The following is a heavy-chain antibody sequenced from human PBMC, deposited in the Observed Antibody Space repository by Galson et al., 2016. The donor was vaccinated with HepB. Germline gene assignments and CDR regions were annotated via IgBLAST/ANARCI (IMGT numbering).Heavy chain of an antibody. Sequence: SLRLSCAASGFTFSSYEMHWVRQATGRSLEWVSAIGTAGDTFYSGSVKGRFTISRENAKNSLYLQMNSLRPGDTAVYYCAREGGVSSDDAFDIWGQGTMVTVSS. CDR1: GFTFSSYE. CDR2: IGTAGDT. D-gene: IGHD2-15*01. V-gene: IGHV3-13*01. J-gene: IGHJ3*02. CDR3: AREGGVSSDDAFDI.